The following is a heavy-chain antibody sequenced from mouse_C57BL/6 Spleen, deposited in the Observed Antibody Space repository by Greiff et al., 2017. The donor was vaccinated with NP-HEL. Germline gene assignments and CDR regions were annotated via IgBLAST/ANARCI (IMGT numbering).Heavy chain of an antibody. V-gene: IGHV5-4*01. CDR3: AREGVRDYFDY. Sequence: DVQLVESGGGLVKPGGSLKLSCAASGFTFSSYAMSWVRQTPEKRLEWVATISDGGSYTYYPDNVKGRFTISRDNAKNNLYLQMSHLKSEDTAMYYGAREGVRDYFDYWGQGTTLTVSS. CDR1: GFTFSSYA. D-gene: IGHD2-14*01. CDR2: ISDGGSYT. J-gene: IGHJ2*01.